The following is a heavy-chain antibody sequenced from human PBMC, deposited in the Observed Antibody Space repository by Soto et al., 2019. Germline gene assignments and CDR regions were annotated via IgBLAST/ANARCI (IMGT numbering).Heavy chain of an antibody. CDR3: ARKYYYDSSGYYPVPNWFDP. D-gene: IGHD3-22*01. CDR2: ISAYNGNT. J-gene: IGHJ5*02. Sequence: ASVKVSCKASGYTFTSYGISWVRQAPGQGLEWMGWISAYNGNTNYAQKLQGRVTMTTDTSTSTAYMELRSLRSDDTAVYYCARKYYYDSSGYYPVPNWFDPWGQGTRVTVAS. CDR1: GYTFTSYG. V-gene: IGHV1-18*01.